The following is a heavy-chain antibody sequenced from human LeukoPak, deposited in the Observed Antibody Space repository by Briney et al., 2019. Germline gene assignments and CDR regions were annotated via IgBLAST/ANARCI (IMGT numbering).Heavy chain of an antibody. CDR1: GCTFSSYA. CDR3: ARDPIDSSGYSEY. Sequence: ASVKVSCKASGCTFSSYAISWVRQAPGQGLEWMGWISAYNGNTNYAQKLQGRVTMPTDRSTSTAYMELRGLRSDDTAVYYCARDPIDSSGYSEYWGQGTLVTVSS. J-gene: IGHJ4*02. CDR2: ISAYNGNT. V-gene: IGHV1-18*01. D-gene: IGHD3-22*01.